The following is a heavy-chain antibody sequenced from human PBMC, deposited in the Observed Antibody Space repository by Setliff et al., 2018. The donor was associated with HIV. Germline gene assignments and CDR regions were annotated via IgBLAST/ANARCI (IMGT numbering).Heavy chain of an antibody. V-gene: IGHV4-39*01. Sequence: SETLSLTCAVSGVSVNNDDDYWGWIRQPPGKGLEWIAIIHQSGTAHKRPSLKSRVTISIDTSENLFSLKLSGVTAADTAIYYCARQVGEGKWYLDSWGHGTLVTAS. CDR3: ARQVGEGKWYLDS. D-gene: IGHD1-26*01. CDR1: GVSVNNDDDY. J-gene: IGHJ4*01. CDR2: IHQSGTA.